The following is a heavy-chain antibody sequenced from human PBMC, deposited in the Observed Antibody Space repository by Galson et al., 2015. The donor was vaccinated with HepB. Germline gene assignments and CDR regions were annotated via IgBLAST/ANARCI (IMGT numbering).Heavy chain of an antibody. V-gene: IGHV1-69*13. D-gene: IGHD2-21*02. CDR1: GVTFSSYA. Sequence: SVKVSCKASGVTFSSYAISWVRQAPGQGLEWMGGIIPIFGIANYAQKFQGRVTITADESTSTAYMELSSLRSEDTAVYYCARDQRGDWDDTGDAFDIWGQGTKVTVSS. CDR3: ARDQRGDWDDTGDAFDI. J-gene: IGHJ3*02. CDR2: IIPIFGIA.